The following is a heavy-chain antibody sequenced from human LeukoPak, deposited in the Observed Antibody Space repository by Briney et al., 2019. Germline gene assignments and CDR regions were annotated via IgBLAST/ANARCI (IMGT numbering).Heavy chain of an antibody. CDR1: GGSFSGYY. D-gene: IGHD2-21*02. CDR3: ARDRAYCGGDCYQPNWFDP. CDR2: INHSGST. V-gene: IGHV4-34*01. Sequence: YPSETLSLTCAVYGGSFSGYYWSWIRQPPGKGLEWIGEINHSGSTNYNPSLRSRVTISVDTSKNQFSLKLSSVTAADTAVYYCARDRAYCGGDCYQPNWFDPWGQGTLVTVSS. J-gene: IGHJ5*02.